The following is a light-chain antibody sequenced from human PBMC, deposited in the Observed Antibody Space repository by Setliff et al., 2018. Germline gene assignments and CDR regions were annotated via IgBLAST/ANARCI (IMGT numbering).Light chain of an antibody. CDR2: EVS. V-gene: IGLV2-8*01. CDR3: SSYGGDNNFV. CDR1: NSDVGGYSY. J-gene: IGLJ1*01. Sequence: QSVLTQPPSASGSPGQSVTISCTGTNSDVGGYSYVSWYQQRPGKAPKLLIYEVSKRPSGVPDRFSGSKSGNTASLTVSGVQAEDESDYYCSSYGGDNNFVFGTGTKVTVL.